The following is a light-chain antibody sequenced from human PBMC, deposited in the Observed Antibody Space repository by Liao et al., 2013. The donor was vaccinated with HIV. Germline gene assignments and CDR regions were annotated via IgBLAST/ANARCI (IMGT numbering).Light chain of an antibody. Sequence: SYELTQPPSVSVAPGRTAKITCGGHNIGSKSVHWYQQRPGQAPVLVIYYDSDRPSGIPERFSGSNSGNTATLTISRVEAGDEADYYCQVWDSNNDRPGVVFGGGTKLSVL. CDR1: NIGSKS. V-gene: IGLV3-21*04. CDR3: QVWDSNNDRPGVV. CDR2: YDS. J-gene: IGLJ2*01.